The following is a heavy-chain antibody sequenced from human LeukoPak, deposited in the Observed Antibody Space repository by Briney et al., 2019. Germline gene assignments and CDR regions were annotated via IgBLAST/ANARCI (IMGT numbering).Heavy chain of an antibody. CDR3: ARDPLSSEDAFDI. Sequence: SETLSLTCTVSGGSISRGSYYWSWIRQPAGKGLEWIGRIYTSGSTNYNPSLKRRVTISVDTSKIQFSLKLSSVTAADTAVYYCARDPLSSEDAFDIWGQGTMVTVSS. CDR2: IYTSGST. V-gene: IGHV4-61*02. J-gene: IGHJ3*02. D-gene: IGHD6-19*01. CDR1: GGSISRGSYY.